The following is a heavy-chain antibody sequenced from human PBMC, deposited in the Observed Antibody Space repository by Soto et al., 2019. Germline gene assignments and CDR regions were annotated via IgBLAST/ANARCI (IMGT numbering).Heavy chain of an antibody. CDR3: AREGAAPYYYSGMDV. V-gene: IGHV4-31*03. Sequence: SETLSLTCTVSGGSISSGGYFWSWIRQHPGKGLEWIGFIYYSGSTYYNPSLKSRVTISVDTSKNQFSLKLSSVTAADTAVYYCAREGAAPYYYSGMDVWGQATTVTVSS. J-gene: IGHJ6*02. CDR2: IYYSGST. CDR1: GGSISSGGYF. D-gene: IGHD6-6*01.